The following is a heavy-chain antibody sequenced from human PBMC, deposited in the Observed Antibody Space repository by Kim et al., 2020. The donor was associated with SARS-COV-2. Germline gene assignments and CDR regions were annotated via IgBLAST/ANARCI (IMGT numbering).Heavy chain of an antibody. D-gene: IGHD3-22*01. CDR3: AKGGTSSAPYSSFDF. Sequence: ADSVKGRFTISRDNSGNTLFLQLNRLRAEDSALYYCAKGGTSSAPYSSFDFWGQGTLVTVSS. V-gene: IGHV3-23*01. J-gene: IGHJ4*02.